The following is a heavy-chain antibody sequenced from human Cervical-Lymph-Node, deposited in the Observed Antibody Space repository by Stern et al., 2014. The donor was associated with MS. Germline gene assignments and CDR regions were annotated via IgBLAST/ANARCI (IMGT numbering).Heavy chain of an antibody. CDR2: ISYDGSNK. J-gene: IGHJ6*02. CDR1: GFTFSSYG. CDR3: ARRLGYCSGGSCRHYYYGMDV. V-gene: IGHV3-30*03. Sequence: QVQLVESGGSVVQPGRSLRLSCAASGFTFSSYGMHWVRQAPGKGLEWVAVISYDGSNKYYADSVKGRFTMSRDNSKNTLYLQMTSLRAEDTAVYYCARRLGYCSGGSCRHYYYGMDVWGQGTTVTVSS. D-gene: IGHD2-15*01.